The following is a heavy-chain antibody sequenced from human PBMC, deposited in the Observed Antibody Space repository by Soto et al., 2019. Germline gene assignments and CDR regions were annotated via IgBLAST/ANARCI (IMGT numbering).Heavy chain of an antibody. D-gene: IGHD3-3*01. V-gene: IGHV3-66*01. CDR3: ARDIFGGSYDFWH. CDR2: ITSDGST. CDR1: GFTVNNIF. Sequence: EVQVVESGGGLVQPGGSLRLSCAVSGFTVNNIFMTWVRQAPGKGLEWVSVITSDGSTYYADSVKGRFTISRDNSKNTLFLKMRSLIAGDTAVYYCARDIFGGSYDFWHGGQGTLVTVSS. J-gene: IGHJ4*02.